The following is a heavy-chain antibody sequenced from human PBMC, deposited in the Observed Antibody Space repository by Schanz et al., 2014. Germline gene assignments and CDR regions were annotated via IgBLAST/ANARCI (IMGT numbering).Heavy chain of an antibody. CDR2: IDRDGGHT. J-gene: IGHJ6*02. CDR3: AKDSRGSPFDMDV. V-gene: IGHV3-43*01. CDR1: GFSSDDYT. D-gene: IGHD1-26*01. Sequence: EVQLVESGGVVAQPGGSLRLSCAASGFSSDDYTMHWVRQAPGKGLEWVSLIDRDGGHTYYADSVKGRFTISRDNSKNSLYLQMNSLRTEDTALYYCAKDSRGSPFDMDVWGQGTTVTVSS.